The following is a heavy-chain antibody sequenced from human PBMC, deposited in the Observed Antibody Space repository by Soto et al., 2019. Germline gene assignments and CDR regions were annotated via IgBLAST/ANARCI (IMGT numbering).Heavy chain of an antibody. CDR3: GRDLTSNANCIDP. J-gene: IGHJ5*02. CDR2: IYYTGKT. D-gene: IGHD2-2*01. V-gene: IGHV4-31*02. CDR1: GDYIHVGGYY. Sequence: SETLSLTCSVSGDYIHVGGYYWTWIRQRPGKGLEWMGYIYYTGKTYYNPSLESRLTMSVDRSKNQFSPRLTSVTAADTAVYFCGRDLTSNANCIDPWGQGTLVTVSS.